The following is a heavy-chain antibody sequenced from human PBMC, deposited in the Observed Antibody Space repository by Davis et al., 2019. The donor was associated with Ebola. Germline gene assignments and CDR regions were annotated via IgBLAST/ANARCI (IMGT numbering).Heavy chain of an antibody. J-gene: IGHJ5*02. D-gene: IGHD6-19*01. V-gene: IGHV6-1*01. CDR3: ARGSYDSVWS. Sequence: HSQTLSLTCAISGDSVSRNSAAWSWIRQSPSRGLEWLGRTYYRSKWYNDYALSVKSRITINPDTSKNQFSLQLNSVTPDDTAVYYCARGSYDSVWSWGQGTLVTVSS. CDR1: GDSVSRNSAA. CDR2: TYYRSKWYN.